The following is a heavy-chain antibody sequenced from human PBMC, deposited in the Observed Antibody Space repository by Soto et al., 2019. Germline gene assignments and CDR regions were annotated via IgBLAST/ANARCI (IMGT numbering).Heavy chain of an antibody. D-gene: IGHD7-27*01. CDR3: AKEHWGSFDF. J-gene: IGHJ4*01. V-gene: IGHV4-59*01. CDR2: ISYNGAT. Sequence: SETLSLTCTVSGYPITNYYWNWIRQSPERGLEWIGYISYNGATSYNPSLKSRITVPRDLSRNQFSLELTSVTAADTAVYYCAKEHWGSFDFWGHGALVTVSS. CDR1: GYPITNYY.